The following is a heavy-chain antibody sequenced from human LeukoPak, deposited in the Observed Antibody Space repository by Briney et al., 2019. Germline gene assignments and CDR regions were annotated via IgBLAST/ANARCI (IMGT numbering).Heavy chain of an antibody. J-gene: IGHJ5*02. D-gene: IGHD3-3*01. V-gene: IGHV1-8*01. CDR2: MNPNSGNT. CDR3: ARGPQKYYDFWSGYYYRNWFDP. CDR1: GYTFTSYD. Sequence: ASVKVSCKASGYTFTSYDINWVRQATGQGLVWMGWMNPNSGNTGYAQKFQGRVTMTRNTSISTAYMELSSLRSEDTAVYYCARGPQKYYDFWSGYYYRNWFDPWGQGTLVTVSS.